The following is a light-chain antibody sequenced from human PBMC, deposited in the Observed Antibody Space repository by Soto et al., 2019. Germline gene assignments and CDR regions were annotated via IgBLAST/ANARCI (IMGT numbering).Light chain of an antibody. Sequence: QSALTQAASVSGSPGQSITISCTGTSSDVGGYNSVSWYHQHPGKAPKLMIYNVDYRPSGVSNRFSGSKSGNTASLTISGLQAEDEANYYCSSYTNSSTGVFGRGTKLTVL. CDR2: NVD. CDR1: SSDVGGYNS. CDR3: SSYTNSSTGV. V-gene: IGLV2-14*03. J-gene: IGLJ2*01.